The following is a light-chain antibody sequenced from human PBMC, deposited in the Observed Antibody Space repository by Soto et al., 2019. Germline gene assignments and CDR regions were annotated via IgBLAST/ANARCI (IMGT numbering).Light chain of an antibody. CDR3: QQYGSSPPIT. CDR1: PSVSSTY. J-gene: IGKJ5*01. CDR2: GAS. V-gene: IGKV3-20*01. Sequence: EIVLTQSPGTLSLSPGKRATLSCRASPSVSSTYLAWYQQKPGQAPNLLIYGASSRATGIPDRFSGSGSGTDLTLTISRLEPEDFAVYYCQQYGSSPPITFGQGTRLEIK.